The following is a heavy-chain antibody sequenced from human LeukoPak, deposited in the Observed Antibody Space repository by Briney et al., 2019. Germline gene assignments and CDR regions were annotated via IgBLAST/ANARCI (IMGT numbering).Heavy chain of an antibody. D-gene: IGHD2/OR15-2a*01. V-gene: IGHV3-48*04. Sequence: GGSLRLSCVASGFTFSTYSMNWVRQAPGKGLEWISYISSSSSTKYYADSVKGRFTISRDNAKNSLYLQMNSLRAEDTAVYYCARVSNNYYYFYMDVWGEGTTVTVSS. J-gene: IGHJ6*03. CDR1: GFTFSTYS. CDR3: ARVSNNYYYFYMDV. CDR2: ISSSSSTK.